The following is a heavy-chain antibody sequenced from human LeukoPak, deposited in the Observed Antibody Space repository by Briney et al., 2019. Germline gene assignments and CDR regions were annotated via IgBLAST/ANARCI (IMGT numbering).Heavy chain of an antibody. D-gene: IGHD5-12*01. V-gene: IGHV4-39*07. CDR3: ARSGSGYLRYYFDY. CDR2: MYSSGST. J-gene: IGHJ4*02. Sequence: PSETLSLTCTVSGGSISSSSYYWGWIRQPPGKGLEWIGSMYSSGSTYYNPSLKSRVTISVDTSKNQFSLRLSSVTAADTAVYYCARSGSGYLRYYFDYWGQGTLVTVSS. CDR1: GGSISSSSYY.